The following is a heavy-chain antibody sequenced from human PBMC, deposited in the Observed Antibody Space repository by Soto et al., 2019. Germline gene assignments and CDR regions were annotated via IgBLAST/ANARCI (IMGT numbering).Heavy chain of an antibody. CDR1: GYPFYTYG. CDR2: ISAYNGQT. V-gene: IGHV1-18*01. CDR3: ARDPHECWNSYFCDH. J-gene: IGHJ5*02. D-gene: IGHD3-3*01. Sequence: XSVKVSCKGSGYPFYTYGINWVRQAPGQRPEWMGWISAYNGQTDYAHNYQGRVTMATDKSTNTCDMELRNLRSDDTAVYYWARDPHECWNSYFCDHWGPGTLVTV.